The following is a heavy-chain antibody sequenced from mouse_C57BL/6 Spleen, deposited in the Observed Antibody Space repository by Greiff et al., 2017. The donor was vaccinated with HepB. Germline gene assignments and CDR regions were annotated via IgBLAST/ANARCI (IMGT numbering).Heavy chain of an antibody. Sequence: QVQLQQPGTELVKPGASVKLSCKASGYTFTSYWMHWVKQRPGQGLEWIGNINPSNGGTNYNEKFKSKATLTVDKSSSTAYMQLSSLTSEDSAVYCCTRGRFYYGHAMDYWGQGTSVTVSS. CDR2: INPSNGGT. CDR1: GYTFTSYW. J-gene: IGHJ4*01. V-gene: IGHV1-53*01. D-gene: IGHD1-2*01. CDR3: TRGRFYYGHAMDY.